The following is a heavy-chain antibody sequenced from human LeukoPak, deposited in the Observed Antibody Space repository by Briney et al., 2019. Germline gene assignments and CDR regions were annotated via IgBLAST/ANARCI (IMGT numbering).Heavy chain of an antibody. CDR2: ISSDNYI. Sequence: GGSLRLSCAASGFSFSDAWMNWVRQAPGKGLEWVSSISSDNYISNADSLEGRFTISRDNAEKSLSLQMHSLRAEDTAMYYCVRLGAVLQSPWRWGPKSGSAKEYYFDKWGQGALVTVST. J-gene: IGHJ4*02. CDR3: VRLGAVLQSPWRWGPKSGSAKEYYFDK. D-gene: IGHD3-16*01. CDR1: GFSFSDAW. V-gene: IGHV3-69-1*01.